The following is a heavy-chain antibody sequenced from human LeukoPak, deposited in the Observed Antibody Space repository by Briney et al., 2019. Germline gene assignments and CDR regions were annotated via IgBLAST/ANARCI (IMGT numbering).Heavy chain of an antibody. CDR3: ARSWLIVGATPPTDV. V-gene: IGHV3-7*01. Sequence: PGGSLRLSCAASGFASSRYWMTWIRQAPVRGLEWVASIKSDLSEKYYADSVKGRFTISRDNAKNSLYLQMDSLRAEDTAVYYCARSWLIVGATPPTDVWGQGTTVTVSS. CDR1: GFASSRYW. CDR2: IKSDLSEK. J-gene: IGHJ6*02. D-gene: IGHD1-26*01.